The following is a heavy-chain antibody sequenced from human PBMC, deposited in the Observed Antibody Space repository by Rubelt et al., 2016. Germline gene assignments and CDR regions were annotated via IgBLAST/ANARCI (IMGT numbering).Heavy chain of an antibody. V-gene: IGHV2-5*06. J-gene: IGHJ6*02. CDR3: ERIPGDYSDSRGYYRYYYFGMDV. CDR2: VYWDGDK. Sequence: QITLKESGPTLVKPTQTLTLTCTFSGFPLTTRGLGVGWIRQTPGKALEWLALVYWDGDKRYRPFLKSRITITNYTSRNKVDFKRANMDPLETATYDWERIPGDYSDSRGYYRYYYFGMDVWGQGTTVTVSS. CDR1: GFPLTTRGLG. D-gene: IGHD3-22*01.